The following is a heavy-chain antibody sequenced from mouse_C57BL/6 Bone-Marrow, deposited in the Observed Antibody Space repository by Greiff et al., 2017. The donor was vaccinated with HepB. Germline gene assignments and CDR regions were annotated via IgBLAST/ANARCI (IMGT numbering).Heavy chain of an antibody. CDR2: IHPNSGST. CDR3: ARRSPYYGSDY. J-gene: IGHJ2*01. D-gene: IGHD1-1*01. Sequence: QVQLQQPGAELVKPGASVKLSCKASGYTFTSYWMHWVKQRPGQGLEWIGMIHPNSGSTNYNEKFKSKATLTVDKSSSTAYMQLSGLTSEDSAVYYCARRSPYYGSDYWGQGTTLTVSS. CDR1: GYTFTSYW. V-gene: IGHV1-64*01.